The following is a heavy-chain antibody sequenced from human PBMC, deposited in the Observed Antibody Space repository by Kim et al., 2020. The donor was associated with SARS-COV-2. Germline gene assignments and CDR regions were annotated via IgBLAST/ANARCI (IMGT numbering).Heavy chain of an antibody. V-gene: IGHV4-31*03. CDR2: IYYSGST. J-gene: IGHJ5*02. CDR3: ARAVGITIFGVVIVNWFDP. D-gene: IGHD3-3*01. Sequence: SETLSLTCTVSGGSISSGGYYWSWIRQHPGKGLEWIGYIYYSGSTYYNPSLKSRVTISVDTSKNQFSLKLSSVTAAVTAVYYCARAVGITIFGVVIVNWFDPWGQGTLVTVSS. CDR1: GGSISSGGYY.